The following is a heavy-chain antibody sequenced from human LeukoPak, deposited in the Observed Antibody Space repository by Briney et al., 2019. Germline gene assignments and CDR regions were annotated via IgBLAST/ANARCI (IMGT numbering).Heavy chain of an antibody. CDR3: ARPGYSYGYYYYYYMDV. CDR2: ISSSSSTI. V-gene: IGHV3-48*03. Sequence: GGSLRLPCAASGFTFSSYEMNWVRQAPGKGLEWVSYISSSSSTIYYADSVKGRFTISRDNAKNSLYLQMNSLRAEDTAVYYCARPGYSYGYYYYYYMDVWGKGTTVTVSS. CDR1: GFTFSSYE. J-gene: IGHJ6*03. D-gene: IGHD5-18*01.